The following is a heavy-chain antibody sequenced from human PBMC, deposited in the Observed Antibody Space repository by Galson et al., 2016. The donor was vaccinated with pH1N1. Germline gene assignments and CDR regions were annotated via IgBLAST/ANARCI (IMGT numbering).Heavy chain of an antibody. CDR3: ATGHYYETSGYAADY. Sequence: SAKVSCKASGYSFANFGINWVRQAPGQGLDWMRWISPYNGNTDYAQRFQGRLTMTTDRSTSTAYMHLKGLTSDDTAVYYCATGHYYETSGYAADYWGQGTLVTVSS. J-gene: IGHJ4*02. CDR1: GYSFANFG. D-gene: IGHD3-22*01. V-gene: IGHV1-18*01. CDR2: ISPYNGNT.